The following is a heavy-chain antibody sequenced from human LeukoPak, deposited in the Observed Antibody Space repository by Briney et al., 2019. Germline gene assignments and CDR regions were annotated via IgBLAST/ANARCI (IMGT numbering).Heavy chain of an antibody. V-gene: IGHV1-46*01. D-gene: IGHD3-22*01. CDR3: ARRGYYYDRSEYDWFDP. Sequence: GASVKVSCKASGYTFTSYYMHWVRQAPGQGLEWMGIINPSGGSTTYAQKFQGRVTMTRDTSTSTVYMELSSLRSEDTAVYYCARRGYYYDRSEYDWFDPWGQGTLVTVST. J-gene: IGHJ5*02. CDR2: INPSGGST. CDR1: GYTFTSYY.